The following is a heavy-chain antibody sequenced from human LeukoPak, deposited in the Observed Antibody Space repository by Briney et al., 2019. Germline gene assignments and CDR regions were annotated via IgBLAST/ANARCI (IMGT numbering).Heavy chain of an antibody. V-gene: IGHV1-2*02. CDR1: GYTFTSYY. CDR3: ARGPRYGESGYDLGPY. J-gene: IGHJ4*02. D-gene: IGHD5-12*01. CDR2: INPNSGGS. Sequence: ASVKVSCKASGYTFTSYYIHWMRQAPGQGLKWVGWINPNSGGSHYARRFQGRVTVTSDTSINTAYMELTSLTTDDTAVYYCARGPRYGESGYDLGPYWGQGTLVTVSS.